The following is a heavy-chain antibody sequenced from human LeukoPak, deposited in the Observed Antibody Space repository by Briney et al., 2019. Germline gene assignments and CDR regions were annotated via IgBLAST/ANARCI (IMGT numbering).Heavy chain of an antibody. J-gene: IGHJ4*02. V-gene: IGHV3-66*01. CDR2: IYIGGST. D-gene: IGHD6-13*01. CDR1: EFTVSSNY. Sequence: PGGSLRLSCAASEFTVSSNYMNWVRQDPGKGLEWVSVIYIGGSTYYADSVKGRFTISRDNSKNTLYLQMNSLRAEDTAVYYCAGGARRQQPFDYWGQGTLVSVSS. CDR3: AGGARRQQPFDY.